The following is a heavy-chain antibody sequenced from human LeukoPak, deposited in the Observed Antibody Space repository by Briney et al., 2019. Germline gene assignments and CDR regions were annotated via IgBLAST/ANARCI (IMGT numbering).Heavy chain of an antibody. J-gene: IGHJ3*02. CDR3: AKDGFHYYDSSGYDAFDI. V-gene: IGHV3-30*02. CDR2: IRYDGSNK. CDR1: GFTFSSYG. Sequence: PGGSLRLSCAASGFTFSSYGMHWVRQAPGKGLEWVAFIRYDGSNKYYADSVKGRFTISRDNSKNTLYLQMNSLGAEDTAVYYCAKDGFHYYDSSGYDAFDIWGQGTMVTVSS. D-gene: IGHD3-22*01.